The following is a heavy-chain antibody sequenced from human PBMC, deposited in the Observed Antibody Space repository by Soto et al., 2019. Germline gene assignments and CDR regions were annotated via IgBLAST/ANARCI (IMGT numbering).Heavy chain of an antibody. CDR2: IWYDGSYK. CDR3: ARDRYSSGWYDLDY. CDR1: GFTFSSYG. Sequence: RLSCAASGFTFSSYGMRWVRQAPGKGLEWVAVIWYDGSYKYYADSVKGRFTISRDNSKNTLYLQMNSLRAEDTAVYYCARDRYSSGWYDLDYWGQGTLVTVSS. V-gene: IGHV3-33*01. D-gene: IGHD6-19*01. J-gene: IGHJ4*02.